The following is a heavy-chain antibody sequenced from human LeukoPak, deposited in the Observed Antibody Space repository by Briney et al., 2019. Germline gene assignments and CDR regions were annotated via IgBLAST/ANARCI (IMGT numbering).Heavy chain of an antibody. CDR2: ISSSSSTI. CDR3: AGAPLRTYYYDSSGYYPKYSQH. CDR1: GFTFSSYA. V-gene: IGHV3-48*02. D-gene: IGHD3-22*01. Sequence: GGSLRLSCAASGFTFSSYAMSWVRQAPGKGLEWVSYISSSSSTIYYADSVKGRFTISRDNAKNSLYLQMNSLRDEDTAVYYCAGAPLRTYYYDSSGYYPKYSQHWGQGTLVTVSS. J-gene: IGHJ1*01.